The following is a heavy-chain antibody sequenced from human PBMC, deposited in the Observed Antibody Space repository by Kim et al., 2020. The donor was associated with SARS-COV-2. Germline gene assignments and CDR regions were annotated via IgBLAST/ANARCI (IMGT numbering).Heavy chain of an antibody. CDR3: VRSIDY. J-gene: IGHJ4*02. Sequence: GGSLRLSCVASGFSFGSYWMAWVRHVPAKGLEWAANISPDGSAKHYVDSVKGRFTISRDNAKNSLYLQMNSLRAEDTAVYYCVRSIDYWGQGTLVTVSS. V-gene: IGHV3-7*01. CDR1: GFSFGSYW. CDR2: ISPDGSAK.